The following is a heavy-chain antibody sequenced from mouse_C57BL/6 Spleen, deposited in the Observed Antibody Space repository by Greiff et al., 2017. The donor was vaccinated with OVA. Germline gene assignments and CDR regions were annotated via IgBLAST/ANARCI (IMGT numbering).Heavy chain of an antibody. CDR1: GYTFTSYW. Sequence: QLQQPGAELVKPGASVKMSCKASGYTFTSYWITWVKQRPVQGLEWIGDIYPGSGSTNYNEKFKSKATLTVDTSSSTAYMQLSSLTSEDSAVYYCARRGTVDAKDYWGQGTSVTVSS. D-gene: IGHD2-14*01. V-gene: IGHV1-55*01. J-gene: IGHJ4*01. CDR3: ARRGTVDAKDY. CDR2: IYPGSGST.